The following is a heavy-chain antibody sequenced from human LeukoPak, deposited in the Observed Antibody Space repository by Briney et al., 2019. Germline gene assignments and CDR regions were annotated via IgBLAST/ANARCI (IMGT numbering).Heavy chain of an antibody. D-gene: IGHD6-13*01. V-gene: IGHV5-51*01. CDR2: IYPGDSVT. Sequence: GASLHISCKGSGSLFTSYLIGGVRQLPGKGLEWTVIIYPGDSVTRYSPSFQGQVTISADKSISTAYLQWSSLKASDTAMYYCARLYSSSWKSPGGYWGQGTLVTVSS. CDR3: ARLYSSSWKSPGGY. CDR1: GSLFTSYL. J-gene: IGHJ4*02.